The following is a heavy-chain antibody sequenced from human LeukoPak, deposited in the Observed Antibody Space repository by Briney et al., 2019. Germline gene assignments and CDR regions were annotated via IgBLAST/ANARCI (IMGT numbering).Heavy chain of an antibody. CDR2: ISGSGGST. CDR3: AKSRWSVGATINYFVH. D-gene: IGHD1-26*01. J-gene: IGHJ4*02. V-gene: IGHV3-23*01. CDR1: GFTFSSYA. Sequence: GGSLRLSCAASGFTFSSYAMSWVRQAPGKGLEWVSAISGSGGSTYYADSVKGRFTISRDNSKNTLYLQMNSLRAEDTAVYYCAKSRWSVGATINYFVHWGQGTLVTVSS.